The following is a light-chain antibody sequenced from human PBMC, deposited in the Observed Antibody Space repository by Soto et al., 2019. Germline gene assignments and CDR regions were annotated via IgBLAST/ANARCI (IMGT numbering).Light chain of an antibody. J-gene: IGKJ5*01. CDR3: QQRSNWPT. CDR2: GAS. V-gene: IGKV3-11*01. CDR1: QSVSSY. Sequence: ETVLTQSPATLSLSPGERATLSCRASQSVSSYLAWYQQKPGQAPRLLIYGASTRATGIPARFSGSGSGTDFTLTISSLESEDCAIYYCQQRSNWPTFCQGTRLEI.